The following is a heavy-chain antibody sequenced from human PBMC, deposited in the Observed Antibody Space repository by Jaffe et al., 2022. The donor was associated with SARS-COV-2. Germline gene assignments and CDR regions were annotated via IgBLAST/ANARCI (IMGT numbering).Heavy chain of an antibody. CDR2: ISSSGSTT. CDR1: GFTFSSYE. Sequence: EVQLVESGGGLVQPGGSLRLSCAASGFTFSSYEMTWVRQAPGKGLEWVSYISSSGSTTYYADSVKGRFTTSRDTAKNSLYLQMNSLRVEDTAVYYCARVGVTGHLDNWGQGTLVTVSS. J-gene: IGHJ4*02. V-gene: IGHV3-48*03. D-gene: IGHD2-2*03. CDR3: ARVGVTGHLDN.